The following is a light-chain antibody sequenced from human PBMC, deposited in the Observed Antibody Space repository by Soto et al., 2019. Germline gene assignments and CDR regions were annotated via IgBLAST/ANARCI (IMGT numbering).Light chain of an antibody. CDR3: QQHNNWPPT. Sequence: ASRMAQSPSSVSAATGDRVTITCRVSQGISSYLAWYQQKPGKAPKLLIYAASTLQSGVPSRFSGSGSGTEFTLTISSLQSEDFAVYYCQQHNNWPPTVGQGTKV. CDR1: QGISSY. CDR2: AAS. V-gene: IGKV1-8*01. J-gene: IGKJ1*01.